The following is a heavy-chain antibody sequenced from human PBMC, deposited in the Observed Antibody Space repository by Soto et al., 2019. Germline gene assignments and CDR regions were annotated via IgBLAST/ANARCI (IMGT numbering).Heavy chain of an antibody. CDR2: ISYDGSNK. V-gene: IGHV3-30-3*01. D-gene: IGHD4-17*01. CDR1: GFTFSSYA. Sequence: QVQLVESGGGVVQPGRSLRLSCAASGFTFSSYAMHWVRQAPGKGLEWVAVISYDGSNKYYADSVKGRFTISRDNSKNPLYLQMNSLRAEDTAVYYCARDRTVTTDYWGQGTLVTVSS. J-gene: IGHJ4*02. CDR3: ARDRTVTTDY.